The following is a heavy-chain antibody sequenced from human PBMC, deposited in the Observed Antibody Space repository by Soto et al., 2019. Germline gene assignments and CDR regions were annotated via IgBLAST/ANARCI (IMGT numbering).Heavy chain of an antibody. V-gene: IGHV3-9*01. D-gene: IGHD3-22*01. CDR1: GFTLVDYG. CDR3: AKGLAFDSSGSLAFDY. CDR2: VSWNSASI. Sequence: GGSLRLSCAASGFTLVDYGMHWVRQVPGKGLEWVSSVSWNSASIGYADSVKGRFTVSRDNAKNSLSLQMNSLRAEDTALYYCAKGLAFDSSGSLAFDYWGQGTLVTVSS. J-gene: IGHJ4*02.